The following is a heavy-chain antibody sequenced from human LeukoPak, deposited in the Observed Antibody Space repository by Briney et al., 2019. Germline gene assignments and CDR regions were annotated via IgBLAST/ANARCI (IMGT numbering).Heavy chain of an antibody. Sequence: SETLSLTCTVSGGSISSYYWSWIRQPPGKGLEWIGYIYYSGSTNYNPSLKSRVTISVDTSKNQFSLKLSSVTAADTAVYYCARSAYAMNFDYWGQGTLVTVSS. CDR3: ARSAYAMNFDY. D-gene: IGHD2-8*01. CDR1: GGSISSYY. CDR2: IYYSGST. J-gene: IGHJ4*02. V-gene: IGHV4-59*08.